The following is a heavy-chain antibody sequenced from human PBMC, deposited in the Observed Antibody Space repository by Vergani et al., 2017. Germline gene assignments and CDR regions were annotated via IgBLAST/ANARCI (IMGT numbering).Heavy chain of an antibody. J-gene: IGHJ4*02. CDR3: ATEGYCTNGVCVSGFDY. CDR2: FDPEDGET. D-gene: IGHD2-8*01. CDR1: GFTLTELS. Sequence: QVQLVQSGAEVKKPGASVKVSCKVSGFTLTELSMHWVRQAPGKGLEWMGGFDPEDGETIYAQKFQGRVTMTEDTSTDTAYMELSILRSEDTAVYYCATEGYCTNGVCVSGFDYWGQGTLVTVSS. V-gene: IGHV1-24*01.